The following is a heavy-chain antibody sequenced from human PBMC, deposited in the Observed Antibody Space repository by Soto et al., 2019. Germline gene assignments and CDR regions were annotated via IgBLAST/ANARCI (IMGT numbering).Heavy chain of an antibody. CDR1: GFSLSTSGMC. D-gene: IGHD3-22*01. CDR3: ARMAYYSDSSGRGWFDP. Sequence: SGPTLVNPTQTLTLTCTFSGFSLSTSGMCVSWIRQPPGKALEWLALIDWDDDKYYSTSLKTRLTISKDTSKNQVVLTMTDMDPVDTATYYCARMAYYSDSSGRGWFDPWGQGTLVTVSS. J-gene: IGHJ5*02. CDR2: IDWDDDK. V-gene: IGHV2-70*01.